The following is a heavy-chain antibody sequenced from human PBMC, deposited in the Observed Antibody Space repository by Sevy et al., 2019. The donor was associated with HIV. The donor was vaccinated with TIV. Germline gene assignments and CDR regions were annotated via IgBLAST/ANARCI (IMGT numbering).Heavy chain of an antibody. CDR2: IKRKADGETT. V-gene: IGHV3-15*01. J-gene: IGHJ4*02. Sequence: GGSLRLSCAASGFIFSNSWMTWVRQAPGKGLEWVGHIKRKADGETTDYAAPVKVRFTISRDDSKSTLYLQMNSLKTEDTAVYYCFETFTEFDYWGQGTLVTVSS. D-gene: IGHD3-16*01. CDR3: FETFTEFDY. CDR1: GFIFSNSW.